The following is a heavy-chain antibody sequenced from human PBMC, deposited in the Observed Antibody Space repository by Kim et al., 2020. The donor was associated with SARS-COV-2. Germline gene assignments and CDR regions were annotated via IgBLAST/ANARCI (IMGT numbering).Heavy chain of an antibody. J-gene: IGHJ5*02. CDR3: ARLVGYDFWSGCWFDP. D-gene: IGHD3-3*01. V-gene: IGHV4-39*01. Sequence: LKSRVTISVDTSKNQFSLKRSSVTAADTAVYYCARLVGYDFWSGCWFDPWGQGTLVTVSS.